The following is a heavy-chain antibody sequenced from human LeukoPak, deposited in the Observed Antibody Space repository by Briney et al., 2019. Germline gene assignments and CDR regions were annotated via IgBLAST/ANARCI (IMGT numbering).Heavy chain of an antibody. CDR3: ARTYYYDSSGYYYDYYFDY. V-gene: IGHV4-4*02. J-gene: IGHJ4*02. CDR2: IYHSGST. CDR1: GGSISSSNW. D-gene: IGHD3-22*01. Sequence: SETLSLTCAVSGGSISSSNWWSWVRQPPGKGLEWIGEIYHSGSTKYNPSLKSRVTISVDTSKNQFSLKLSSVTAADTAVYYRARTYYYDSSGYYYDYYFDYWGQGTLVTVSS.